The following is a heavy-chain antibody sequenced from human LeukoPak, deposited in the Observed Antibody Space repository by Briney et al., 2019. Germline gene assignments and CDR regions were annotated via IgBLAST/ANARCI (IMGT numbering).Heavy chain of an antibody. CDR2: IKSKTDGETI. CDR3: WSYFDASGPTSFDY. V-gene: IGHV3-15*01. J-gene: IGHJ4*01. D-gene: IGHD3-22*01. CDR1: GFTFSNAR. Sequence: GGSLRLSCAASGFTFSNARMSWARQAPGKGLEWIGRIKSKTDGETIDYAAPVKGRFTISRDDSKNTLYLQVISLKTEDTAVYYCWSYFDASGPTSFDYWGQGTLVTVSS.